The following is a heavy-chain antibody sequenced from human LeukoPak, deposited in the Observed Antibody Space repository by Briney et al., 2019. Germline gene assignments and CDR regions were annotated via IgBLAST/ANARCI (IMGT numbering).Heavy chain of an antibody. V-gene: IGHV3-7*03. Sequence: GGSLRLSCAASGFTFSSYWMSWVRQAPGKGLEWVANIKQDGSEKYYVDSVKGRFTISRDNAKNSLYLQMNSLRAEDTAVYYCAKDSRAYNYGQFDYWGQGTLVTVSS. CDR2: IKQDGSEK. D-gene: IGHD5-18*01. CDR3: AKDSRAYNYGQFDY. CDR1: GFTFSSYW. J-gene: IGHJ4*02.